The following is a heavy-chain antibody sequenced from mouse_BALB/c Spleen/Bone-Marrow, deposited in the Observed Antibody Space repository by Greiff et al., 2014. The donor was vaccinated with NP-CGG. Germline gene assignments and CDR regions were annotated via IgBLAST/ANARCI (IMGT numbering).Heavy chain of an antibody. CDR3: ARDDYDDY. Sequence: QIHVKQSGAELAKPGASVKMSCKASGYTFTNYWMHWVKQRPGQGLEWIGYINLSTGYTEYNQKFKNKATLTADKSSSTAYMQLSSLTSEDSAVYYCARDDYDDYWGQGTTLTVSS. CDR2: INLSTGYT. V-gene: IGHV1-7*01. J-gene: IGHJ2*01. CDR1: GYTFTNYW. D-gene: IGHD2-4*01.